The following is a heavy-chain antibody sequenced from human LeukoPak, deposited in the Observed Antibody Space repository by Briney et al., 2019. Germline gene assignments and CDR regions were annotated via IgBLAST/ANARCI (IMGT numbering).Heavy chain of an antibody. Sequence: GGPLRLSGAASGFTFSSYSMDWVRPAPGEGVECVSSISSSSSYIYYADSVKGRFTISRDNAKNSLYLQMNSLRAEDTVVYYCATGIAAAGTVYWGQGTLVTVSS. J-gene: IGHJ4*02. CDR2: ISSSSSYI. V-gene: IGHV3-21*01. CDR1: GFTFSSYS. CDR3: ATGIAAAGTVY. D-gene: IGHD6-13*01.